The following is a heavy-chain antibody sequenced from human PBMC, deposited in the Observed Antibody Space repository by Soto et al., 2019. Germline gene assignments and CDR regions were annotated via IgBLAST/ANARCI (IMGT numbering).Heavy chain of an antibody. CDR3: ARRAVVVPAAFGYYYGMDV. D-gene: IGHD2-2*01. CDR1: GGTFSSYA. V-gene: IGHV1-69*13. J-gene: IGHJ6*02. CDR2: IIPIFGTA. Sequence: GASVKVSCKASGGTFSSYAISWVRQAPGQGLEWMGGIIPIFGTANYAQKFQGRVTITADESTSTAYMELSSLRSEDTAVYYCARRAVVVPAAFGYYYGMDVWGQGTTVTVPS.